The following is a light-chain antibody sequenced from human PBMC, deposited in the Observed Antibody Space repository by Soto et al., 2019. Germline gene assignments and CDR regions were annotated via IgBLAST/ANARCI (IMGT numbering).Light chain of an antibody. V-gene: IGLV2-14*03. CDR2: DVT. CDR1: SSDVGGYNY. J-gene: IGLJ2*01. CDR3: SSYTRSSTVV. Sequence: QSVLTQPASVSGSPGQSITISCTGTSSDVGGYNYVCWYQQHPGKAPKLIIYDVTNRPSGVSDRFSASKSGNTASLTISGRQAEDEADYYCSSYTRSSTVVFGGGTKLTVL.